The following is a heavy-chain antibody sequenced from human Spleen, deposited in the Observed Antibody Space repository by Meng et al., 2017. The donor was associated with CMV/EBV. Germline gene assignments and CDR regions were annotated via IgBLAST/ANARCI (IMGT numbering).Heavy chain of an antibody. CDR2: IYNGGST. CDR1: GGSISSSTYY. CDR3: ARGVRWVDY. Sequence: GSLRLSCTISGGSISSSTYYWGWIRQPPGKGLEWIGSIYNGGSTYYNPSLKSRVTISVDTSKNQFSLKLSSVTAADTAVYYCARGVRWVDYWGQGTLVTVSS. V-gene: IGHV4-39*07. D-gene: IGHD5-24*01. J-gene: IGHJ4*02.